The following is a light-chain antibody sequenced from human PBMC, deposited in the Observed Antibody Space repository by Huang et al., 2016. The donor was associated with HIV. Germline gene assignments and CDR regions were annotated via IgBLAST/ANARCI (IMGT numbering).Light chain of an antibody. CDR3: QQYYSIPLT. CDR1: QSVFYSSNNKNF. CDR2: WAS. V-gene: IGKV4-1*01. J-gene: IGKJ4*01. Sequence: DIVMTQSPDSLAVSLGERATINCKSSQSVFYSSNNKNFLAWYKQKPGQPPKLLIYWASTRESGVPDRVSGSGSGTDFTLTISSLQAEDVAIYYCQQYYSIPLTFGGGTKVEIK.